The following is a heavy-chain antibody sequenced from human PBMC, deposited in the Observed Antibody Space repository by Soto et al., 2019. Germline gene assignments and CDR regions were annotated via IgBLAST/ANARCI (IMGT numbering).Heavy chain of an antibody. CDR2: IHYSGST. Sequence: QLQLQESGPGLVKPSETLSLTCTVSGDSVTISDYYWGWIRQPPVKGLEWIGSIHYSGSTYYNPSLKSRVTISGDTSKKQCSLKLNSVTAADAAVYYCAAHDSGGYYAEYWGQGTLVTVSA. J-gene: IGHJ4*02. CDR1: GDSVTISDYY. CDR3: AAHDSGGYYAEY. V-gene: IGHV4-39*01. D-gene: IGHD3-22*01.